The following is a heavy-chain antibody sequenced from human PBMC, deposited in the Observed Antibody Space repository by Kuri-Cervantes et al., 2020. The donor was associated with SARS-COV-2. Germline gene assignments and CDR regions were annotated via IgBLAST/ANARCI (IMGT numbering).Heavy chain of an antibody. Sequence: GESLKISCAASGFTFSSYEMNWVRQAPGKGLEWVSCISSSGDDIYYADSVRGRFAISRDNAKNSLYLQMNSLRAEDTAVYYCARGTRGITIFGVVLDVWGKGTTVTVSS. D-gene: IGHD3-3*01. J-gene: IGHJ6*04. CDR1: GFTFSSYE. CDR3: ARGTRGITIFGVVLDV. CDR2: ISSSGDDI. V-gene: IGHV3-48*03.